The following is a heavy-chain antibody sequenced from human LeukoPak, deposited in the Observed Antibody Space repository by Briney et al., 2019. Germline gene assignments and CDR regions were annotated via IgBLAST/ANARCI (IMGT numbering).Heavy chain of an antibody. D-gene: IGHD1-26*01. CDR2: ILHTGPT. CDR3: VRAGTYYLPY. CDR1: GVSITDNW. Sequence: SETLSLTCAVSGVSITDNWWSWVRQPPGKGLEWIGEILHTGPTNFNPSLKSRVTISMDKSKNQLSLRLNSVTAADTAIYYCVRAGTYYLPYWGQGILVTVSS. V-gene: IGHV4-4*02. J-gene: IGHJ4*02.